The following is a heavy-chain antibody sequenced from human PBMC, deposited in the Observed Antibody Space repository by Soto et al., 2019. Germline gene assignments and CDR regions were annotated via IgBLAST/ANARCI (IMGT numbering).Heavy chain of an antibody. CDR2: ISYDGSNK. V-gene: IGHV3-30*18. CDR3: AKDKASSSPQMAGLDY. Sequence: PGGSLRLSCAASGFTFSSYGMHWVRQAPGKGLEWVAVISYDGSNKYYADSVKGRFTISRDNSKNTLYLQMNSLRAEDTAVYYCAKDKASSSPQMAGLDYWGQGTLVTVSS. D-gene: IGHD6-13*01. CDR1: GFTFSSYG. J-gene: IGHJ4*02.